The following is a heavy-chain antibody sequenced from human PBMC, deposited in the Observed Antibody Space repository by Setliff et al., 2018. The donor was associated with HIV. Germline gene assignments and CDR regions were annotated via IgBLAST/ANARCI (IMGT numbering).Heavy chain of an antibody. Sequence: SETLSLTCAVYGGSFSGNYWSWIRQPPGKGLEWIGEINHSGSTNYNPSLNSRVTTSVDTSKNQFSLKLTSVTAADTAVYYCARLSLSCYGSGSYYRAPGCYYFDPWGQGTLVTVSS. CDR3: ARLSLSCYGSGSYYRAPGCYYFDP. CDR1: GGSFSGNY. CDR2: INHSGST. V-gene: IGHV4-34*01. J-gene: IGHJ4*02. D-gene: IGHD3-10*01.